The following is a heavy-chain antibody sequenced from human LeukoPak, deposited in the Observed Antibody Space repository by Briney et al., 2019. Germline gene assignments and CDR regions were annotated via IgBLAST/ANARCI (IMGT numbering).Heavy chain of an antibody. CDR3: ARLAAAGRYYFDY. CDR1: GYTFTGYY. Sequence: ASVKVSCKASGYTFTGYYMHWVRQAPGQGLEWMGRINPNSGGTNYAQKLQGRVTMTTDTSTSTAYMELRSLRSDDTAVYYCARLAAAGRYYFDYWGQGTLVTVSS. CDR2: INPNSGGT. J-gene: IGHJ4*02. D-gene: IGHD6-13*01. V-gene: IGHV1-2*06.